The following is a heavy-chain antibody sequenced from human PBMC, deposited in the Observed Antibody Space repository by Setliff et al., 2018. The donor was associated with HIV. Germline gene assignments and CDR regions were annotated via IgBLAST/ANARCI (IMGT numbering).Heavy chain of an antibody. Sequence: PSETLSLTCAVSGFSISSGYYWGWIRQPPGKGLEWIGTIYHSGSTYCSPSLMSRVTISVDTSKNQISLKLNSVTAADTAVYYCARDGGRTGYSSSSDQWGQGTLVTVSS. CDR3: ARDGGRTGYSSSSDQ. J-gene: IGHJ4*02. CDR2: IYHSGST. D-gene: IGHD6-13*01. V-gene: IGHV4-38-2*02. CDR1: GFSISSGYY.